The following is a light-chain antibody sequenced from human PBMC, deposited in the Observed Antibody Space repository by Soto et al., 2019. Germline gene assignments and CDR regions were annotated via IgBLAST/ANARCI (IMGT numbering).Light chain of an antibody. CDR3: SSYAGSNTDVV. CDR2: EVT. CDR1: SSDVGGYGY. V-gene: IGLV2-8*01. J-gene: IGLJ2*01. Sequence: QSALTQPPSASGSPGQSVTISCTGTSSDVGGYGYVSWYQQHPGKAPKPMIFEVTKRASGVPNRFAGSKSGNTASLTVSGRQAEEEADYYCSSYAGSNTDVVFGGGTKVTVL.